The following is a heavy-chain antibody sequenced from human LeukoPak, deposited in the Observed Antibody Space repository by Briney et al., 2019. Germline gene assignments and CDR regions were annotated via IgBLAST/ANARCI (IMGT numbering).Heavy chain of an antibody. CDR1: GFTFSSHA. J-gene: IGHJ4*02. V-gene: IGHV3-64*01. Sequence: GGSPRLSCAASGFTFSSHAMHWVRQAPGKGLEYVSGIGNNGDTTYYANSVKGRFTISRDNSKNTLYLEMGSLRAEDMAVYYCARDLTNGWHYFDYWGQGTLVTVSS. CDR3: ARDLTNGWHYFDY. CDR2: IGNNGDTT. D-gene: IGHD6-19*01.